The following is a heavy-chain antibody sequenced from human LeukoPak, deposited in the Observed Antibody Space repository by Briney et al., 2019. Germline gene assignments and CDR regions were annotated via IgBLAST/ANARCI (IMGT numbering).Heavy chain of an antibody. CDR3: ARALLWFGEFPPHYMDV. D-gene: IGHD3-10*01. CDR2: IYYSGIT. J-gene: IGHJ6*03. CDR1: SRSISSYY. V-gene: IGHV4-59*01. Sequence: PSETLSLTCTVSSRSISSYYWSWIRQPPGKGLEWIGYIYYSGITNYNPSLKSRVTISVDTSKNQFSLKLSSVTAADTAVYYCARALLWFGEFPPHYMDVWGKGTTVTVSS.